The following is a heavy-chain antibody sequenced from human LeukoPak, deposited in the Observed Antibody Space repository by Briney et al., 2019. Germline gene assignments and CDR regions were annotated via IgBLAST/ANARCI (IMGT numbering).Heavy chain of an antibody. CDR2: IKQDGSEK. J-gene: IGHJ4*02. Sequence: PGRSLRLSCAASGFTFSRYWMSWVRQAPGRGLEWVANIKQDGSEKYYVDSVKGRFTISRDNAKNSLYLQMNSLRVEDTAVYYCARVFWGSSGYYFEYWGQGTLVTVSS. V-gene: IGHV3-7*04. CDR3: ARVFWGSSGYYFEY. D-gene: IGHD3-22*01. CDR1: GFTFSRYW.